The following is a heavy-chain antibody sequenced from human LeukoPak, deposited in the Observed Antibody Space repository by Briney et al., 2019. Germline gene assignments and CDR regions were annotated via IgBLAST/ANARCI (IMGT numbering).Heavy chain of an antibody. Sequence: GGSLRLSCVASGFTFNSHAMYWVRQAPGKGLEWVSGIVCSGGSSYYAESVRGRFTISRDNSKNTVYMQMNSLRDEDTALYYCAKTTFGYSSGRSPGWPIDYWGQGTVVTVSS. J-gene: IGHJ4*02. CDR2: IVCSGGSS. D-gene: IGHD6-19*01. CDR1: GFTFNSHA. CDR3: AKTTFGYSSGRSPGWPIDY. V-gene: IGHV3-23*01.